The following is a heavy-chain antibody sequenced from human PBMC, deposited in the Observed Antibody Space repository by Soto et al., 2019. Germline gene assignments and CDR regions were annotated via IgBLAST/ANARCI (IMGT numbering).Heavy chain of an antibody. Sequence: PVESLKISCKGSGYSFTSCWIGWGRQMPGKGLEWMGIIYPGDSDTRYSPSFQGQVTISADKSISTAYLQWSSLKASDTAMYYCERAGGYCSSTSGHEGYYYYGTDVWGQGNTVTVSS. CDR3: ERAGGYCSSTSGHEGYYYYGTDV. CDR2: IYPGDSDT. J-gene: IGHJ6*01. D-gene: IGHD2-2*01. CDR1: GYSFTSCW. V-gene: IGHV5-51*01.